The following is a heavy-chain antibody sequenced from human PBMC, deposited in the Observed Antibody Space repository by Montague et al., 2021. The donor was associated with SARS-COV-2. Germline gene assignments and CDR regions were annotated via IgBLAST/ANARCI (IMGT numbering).Heavy chain of an antibody. CDR1: GDSVAKNSAR. Sequence: CAISGDSVAKNSARSEGHRSELQTRFDWLGRTYHRTKWYNDYAXXXRGRVTINPDTSKNQFSLQLNTVTPEATAIYYCTSGREGNYNVMDVWGQGTTVTVSS. CDR2: TYHRTKWYN. J-gene: IGHJ6*02. CDR3: TSGREGNYNVMDV. D-gene: IGHD1-1*01. V-gene: IGHV6-1*01.